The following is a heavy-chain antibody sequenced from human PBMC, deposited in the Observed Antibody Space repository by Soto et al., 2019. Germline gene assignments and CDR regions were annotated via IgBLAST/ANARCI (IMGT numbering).Heavy chain of an antibody. D-gene: IGHD1-1*01. V-gene: IGHV6-1*01. Sequence: LSQTLSLTCVISGNNVSANSAGWNWIRQSPSRGLEWLGRTYYRSKWNNDYAASVKSRITVNPDTSKNQFSLHLNSVTPDDTGVYYCVRNSWNAPPAFDFWGQGIQVTVSS. CDR1: GNNVSANSAG. J-gene: IGHJ4*02. CDR2: TYYRSKWNN. CDR3: VRNSWNAPPAFDF.